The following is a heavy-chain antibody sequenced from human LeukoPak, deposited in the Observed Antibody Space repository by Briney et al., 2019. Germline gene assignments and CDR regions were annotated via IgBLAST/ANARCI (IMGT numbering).Heavy chain of an antibody. V-gene: IGHV3-48*03. Sequence: GGSLRLSCAASGFTFSSYEVNWVRQAPGKGLEWVSYISNGGSTTYDADSVKGRFTISRDNAKNSLYLQMNSLRAEDTAVYYCATSRRGWGQGTLVTVSS. J-gene: IGHJ4*02. CDR2: ISNGGSTT. CDR3: ATSRRG. CDR1: GFTFSSYE.